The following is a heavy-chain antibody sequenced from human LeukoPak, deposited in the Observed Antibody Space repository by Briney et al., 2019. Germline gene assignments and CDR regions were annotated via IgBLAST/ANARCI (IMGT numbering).Heavy chain of an antibody. D-gene: IGHD5-18*01. CDR2: ISGDGGST. V-gene: IGHV3-43*02. Sequence: PGGSLRLSCAASGFTFDDYAMQWVRQAPGKGLEWVSLISGDGGSTYYADSVKGRFTISRDNSKNSLYLQMNSLRTEDTALYYCAKDLWIQLWLPVAFDYWGQGTLVTVFS. J-gene: IGHJ4*02. CDR3: AKDLWIQLWLPVAFDY. CDR1: GFTFDDYA.